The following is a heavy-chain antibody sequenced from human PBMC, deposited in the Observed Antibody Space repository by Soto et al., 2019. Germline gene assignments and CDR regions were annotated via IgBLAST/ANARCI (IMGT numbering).Heavy chain of an antibody. D-gene: IGHD6-13*01. V-gene: IGHV3-9*01. J-gene: IGHJ1*01. CDR1: GFTFDDYA. Sequence: SLILSCAASGFTFDDYAMHLVRQVPGKGLEWVSGINWNSGSIGYADSVKGRFAISRDNAKNSLHLQMNSLRAEDTAFYYCVKDESINWYSGHFRHWGQGTLVTVSS. CDR2: INWNSGSI. CDR3: VKDESINWYSGHFRH.